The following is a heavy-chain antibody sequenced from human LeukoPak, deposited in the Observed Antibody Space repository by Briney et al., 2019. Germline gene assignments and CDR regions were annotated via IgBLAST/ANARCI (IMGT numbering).Heavy chain of an antibody. D-gene: IGHD6-6*01. CDR3: AKGGRSSSWYYYYMDV. CDR1: GFTFSSYG. V-gene: IGHV3-30*18. Sequence: GRSLRLSCAASGFTFSSYGMHWVRQAPGKGLEWVAVISYDGSNKYYADSVKGRFTISRDNSKNTLYLQMNSLRAEDTAVYYCAKGGRSSSWYYYYMDVWGKGTTVTVSS. CDR2: ISYDGSNK. J-gene: IGHJ6*03.